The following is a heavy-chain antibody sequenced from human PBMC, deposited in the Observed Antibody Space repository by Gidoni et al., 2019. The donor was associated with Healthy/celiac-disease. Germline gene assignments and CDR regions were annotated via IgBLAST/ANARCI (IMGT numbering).Heavy chain of an antibody. Sequence: QVQLQESGPGRVKPSQTLSLNCSVSGGSIRSGGYYWSWIRQHPGKGLEWIGYIYYNGSTYYNPSLKSRSTISADTSKNQFSLKLSSVTAADTAVYYCATLGDGYNRGFDYWGQGTVVTVSS. D-gene: IGHD5-12*01. CDR2: IYYNGST. CDR3: ATLGDGYNRGFDY. V-gene: IGHV4-31*03. J-gene: IGHJ4*02. CDR1: GGSIRSGGYY.